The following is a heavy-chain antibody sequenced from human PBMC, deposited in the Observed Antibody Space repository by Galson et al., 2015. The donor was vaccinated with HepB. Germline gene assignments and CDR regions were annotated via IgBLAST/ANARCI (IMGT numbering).Heavy chain of an antibody. V-gene: IGHV6-1*01. CDR3: ARGRLSSEPYYFDY. Sequence: CAISGDSVSSNSVAWNWIRQSPSRGLEWLGRTYYRSKWYNDYAVSVKSRITINPDTSKNQFSLKLSSVTAADTAVYYCARGRLSSEPYYFDYWGQGTLVTVSS. CDR2: TYYRSKWYN. CDR1: GDSVSSNSVA. J-gene: IGHJ4*02. D-gene: IGHD2/OR15-2a*01.